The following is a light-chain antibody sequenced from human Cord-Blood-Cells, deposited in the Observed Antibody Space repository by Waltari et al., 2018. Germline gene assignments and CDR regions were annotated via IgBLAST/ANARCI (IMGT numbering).Light chain of an antibody. Sequence: DIVMTQSPDSLAVSLGERATINCKSSQSVLYSPNNKNYLAWYQQKPGQPPRLLIYWASTRESGVPDRFSGSGSVTDFTLTISSLQAEDVAVYYGQQYYSTPITFGQGTRLEIK. CDR2: WAS. J-gene: IGKJ5*01. V-gene: IGKV4-1*01. CDR1: QSVLYSPNNKNY. CDR3: QQYYSTPIT.